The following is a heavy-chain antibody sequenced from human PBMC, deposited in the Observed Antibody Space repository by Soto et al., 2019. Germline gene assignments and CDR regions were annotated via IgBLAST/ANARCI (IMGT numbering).Heavy chain of an antibody. Sequence: SETLSLTCTVSGGSISSYYWSWIRQPPGRGLEWIGYIYYIGSTNYNPSLKNRVTISVDTSKNQFSLKLISVTAADTAVYYCARYDSGGVWGQGTTVTVSS. CDR1: GGSISSYY. D-gene: IGHD1-1*01. CDR2: IYYIGST. V-gene: IGHV4-59*01. J-gene: IGHJ6*02. CDR3: ARYDSGGV.